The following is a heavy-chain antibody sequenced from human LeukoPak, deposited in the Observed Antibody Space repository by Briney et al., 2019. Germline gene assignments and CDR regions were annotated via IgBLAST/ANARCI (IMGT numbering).Heavy chain of an antibody. CDR1: GGTFSSYA. D-gene: IGHD1-26*01. V-gene: IGHV1-69*06. CDR3: ARDDGGSYYEEYYYYYYMDV. Sequence: VASVKVSCKASGGTFSSYAISWVRQAPGQGLEWMGGIIPIFGTAKYAQKFQGRVTITADKSTSTAYMELSSLRSEDTAVYYCARDDGGSYYEEYYYYYYMDVWGKGTTVTVSS. CDR2: IIPIFGTA. J-gene: IGHJ6*03.